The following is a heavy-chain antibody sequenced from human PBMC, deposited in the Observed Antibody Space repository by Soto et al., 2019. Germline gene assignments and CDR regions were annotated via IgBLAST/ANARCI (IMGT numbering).Heavy chain of an antibody. CDR3: ASGPFGDFGY. D-gene: IGHD4-17*01. J-gene: IGHJ4*02. V-gene: IGHV1-69*01. CDR2: SIPLSAKP. Sequence: QVQLEQPATVVKKPGSSVKVSCKASGGKLRGYGVSWVRQAPGQGLEWMGGSIPLSAKPQYHQTCQGRLIFRVDDSTATVYMELSGLTSEDTAVFYCASGPFGDFGYWGQGTLVTVSS. CDR1: GGKLRGYG.